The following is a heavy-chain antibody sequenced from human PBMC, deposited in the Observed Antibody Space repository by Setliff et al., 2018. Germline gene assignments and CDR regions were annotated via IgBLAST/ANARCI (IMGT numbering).Heavy chain of an antibody. D-gene: IGHD3-3*01. J-gene: IGHJ4*02. V-gene: IGHV3-23*01. CDR3: AGQGPIFGSGLIPGFDQ. CDR1: GFTFSNNA. CDR2: VSVSGDNT. Sequence: GESLKISCLASGFTFSNNAMSWVRQAPGKGLEWVSSVSVSGDNTYYTDSVKGRFTTSRDNSKNTLSLQMSSPRTEDTAIYFCAGQGPIFGSGLIPGFDQWGQGTMVTVSS.